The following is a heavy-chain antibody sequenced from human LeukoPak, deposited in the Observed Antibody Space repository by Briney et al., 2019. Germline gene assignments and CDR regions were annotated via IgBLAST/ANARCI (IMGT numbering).Heavy chain of an antibody. D-gene: IGHD6-19*01. Sequence: SETLSLTCTVSGGSISSGDYYWSWIRQPPGKGLEWIGYIYYSGSTYYNPSLKSRVTISVDTSKNQFSLKLSSVTAADTAVYYCARAIAGAGTWVDYWGQGTLVTVSS. CDR3: ARAIAGAGTWVDY. J-gene: IGHJ4*02. V-gene: IGHV4-30-4*08. CDR1: GGSISSGDYY. CDR2: IYYSGST.